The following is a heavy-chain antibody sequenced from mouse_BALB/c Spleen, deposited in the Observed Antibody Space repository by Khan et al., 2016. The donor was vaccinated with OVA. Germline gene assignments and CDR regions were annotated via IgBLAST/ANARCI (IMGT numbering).Heavy chain of an antibody. CDR1: GYTFTDYN. D-gene: IGHD1-2*01. J-gene: IGHJ3*01. CDR3: ARSGYGSFGF. V-gene: IGHV1S29*02. Sequence: EVKLLESGPELVKPGASVRISCKASGYTFTDYNLDWVKQSHEKSLEWIGYIFPNNGGTGYNQRFKTKATLTVDNLSSTAYMELRSLTSEDSAVYYCARSGYGSFGFWGQGTLVTVSA. CDR2: IFPNNGGT.